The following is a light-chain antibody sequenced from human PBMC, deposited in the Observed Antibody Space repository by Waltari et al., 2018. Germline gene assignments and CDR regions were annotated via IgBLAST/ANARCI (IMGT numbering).Light chain of an antibody. J-gene: IGLJ2*01. CDR1: DLGSKS. CDR2: DDS. Sequence: SYVLTKPPSVSVAPGKTAMIPCGGNDLGSKSVHGLRQKPGQAPVLVVYDDSARPSGIPERFSGSNSGSTATLTIRSVEVGDEADYYCQVWDSSSDHVVFGGGTKLTVL. V-gene: IGLV3-21*03. CDR3: QVWDSSSDHVV.